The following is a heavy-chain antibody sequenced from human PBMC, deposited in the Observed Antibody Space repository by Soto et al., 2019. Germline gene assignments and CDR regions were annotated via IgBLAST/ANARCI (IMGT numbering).Heavy chain of an antibody. Sequence: RVRQDKGKGLEWVSALSAGGGTTYYADSVKGRFTISRDSSKNTLYLQMNSLRAEDTAVYYCAKASRDYDWIFDYWGQGILVTVSS. V-gene: IGHV3-23*01. CDR2: LSAGGGTT. CDR3: AKASRDYDWIFDY. J-gene: IGHJ4*02. D-gene: IGHD5-12*01.